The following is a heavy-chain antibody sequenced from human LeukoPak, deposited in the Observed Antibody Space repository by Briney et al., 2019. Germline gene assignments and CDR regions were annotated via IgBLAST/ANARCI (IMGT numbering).Heavy chain of an antibody. CDR1: GFTFSSYA. CDR3: ARDEGPSSGYYLDY. D-gene: IGHD3-22*01. CDR2: ISYDGSNK. J-gene: IGHJ4*02. Sequence: PGGSLRLSCAASGFTFSSYAMHWVRQAPGKGLEWVAVISYDGSNKYYADSVKGRFTISRDNSKNTLYLQMNSLRAEDTAVYYCARDEGPSSGYYLDYWGQGTLVTVSS. V-gene: IGHV3-30*04.